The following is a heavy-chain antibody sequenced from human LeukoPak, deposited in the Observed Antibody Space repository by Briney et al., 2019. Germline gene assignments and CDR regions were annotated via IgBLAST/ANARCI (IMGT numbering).Heavy chain of an antibody. Sequence: GGSLRLSCAASGFTFSSAWMSWVRQAPGKGLEWVPNVNQDGSGKYYVDSVKGRFTISKDNAKNSLYLQMNSLRAEDTAVYYCTSANYGPAYWGQGTLVTVSS. CDR1: GFTFSSAW. CDR3: TSANYGPAY. CDR2: VNQDGSGK. V-gene: IGHV3-7*01. D-gene: IGHD5-24*01. J-gene: IGHJ4*02.